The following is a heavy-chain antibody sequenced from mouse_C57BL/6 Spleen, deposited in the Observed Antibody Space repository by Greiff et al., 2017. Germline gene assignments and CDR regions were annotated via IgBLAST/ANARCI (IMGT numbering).Heavy chain of an antibody. CDR1: GYTFTDHS. J-gene: IGHJ4*01. CDR2: IYPGDGST. V-gene: IGHV1-78*01. D-gene: IGHD2-4*01. CDR3: ARRCYNDYHVYAMDY. Sequence: VQLQQPDAELVKPGASVKISCKASGYTFTDHSITWMKQRPEQGLEWIGYIYPGDGSTKYNEKFKGKATLTADTSSSTAYMQLNSLTSEDSAVYYCARRCYNDYHVYAMDYWGQGTSVTVAS.